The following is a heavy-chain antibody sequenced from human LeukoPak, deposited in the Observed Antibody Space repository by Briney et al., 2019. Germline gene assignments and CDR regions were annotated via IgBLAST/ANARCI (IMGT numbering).Heavy chain of an antibody. J-gene: IGHJ3*02. CDR2: IGSSSTNI. Sequence: AGGSLRLSCAASGFTFSSYTMNWVRQAPGKGLEWVSCIGSSSTNIYYADSVKGRFTISRDNAKNSLYLQMNSLRAEDTAVYYCARKLYSDNSHDAFDIWGQGTMVIVSS. CDR3: ARKLYSDNSHDAFDI. D-gene: IGHD1-26*01. V-gene: IGHV3-21*01. CDR1: GFTFSSYT.